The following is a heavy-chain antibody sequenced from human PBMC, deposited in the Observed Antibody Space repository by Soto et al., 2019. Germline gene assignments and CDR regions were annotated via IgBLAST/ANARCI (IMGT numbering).Heavy chain of an antibody. V-gene: IGHV1-69*01. CDR2: IIPIFGTA. D-gene: IGHD1-26*01. J-gene: IGHJ6*02. CDR1: GGTFSSYA. Sequence: QVQLVQSGAEVTKPGSSVKVSCKASGGTFSSYAISWVRQAPGQGLEWMGGIIPIFGTANYAQKFQGRDTITADESTSTAYMELSSLRSEDTAVYYCARGVRATDYYYYYGMDVWGQGTTVTVSS. CDR3: ARGVRATDYYYYYGMDV.